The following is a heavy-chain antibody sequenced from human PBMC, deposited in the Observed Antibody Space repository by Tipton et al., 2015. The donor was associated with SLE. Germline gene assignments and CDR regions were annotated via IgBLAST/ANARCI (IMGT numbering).Heavy chain of an antibody. CDR3: ARSDYYGLVDS. J-gene: IGHJ4*02. D-gene: IGHD3/OR15-3a*01. Sequence: TLSLTCAVFGGSISSYYWSWIRQPPGKGLEWIGYIYYSGSTNYNPSLKSRVTISVDTSKNQFSLRLKSVTAADTAVYYCARSDYYGLVDSWGQGTLVIVSS. CDR1: GGSISSYY. CDR2: IYYSGST. V-gene: IGHV4-59*07.